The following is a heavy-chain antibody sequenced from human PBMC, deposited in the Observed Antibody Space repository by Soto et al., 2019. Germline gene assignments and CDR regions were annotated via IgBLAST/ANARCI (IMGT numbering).Heavy chain of an antibody. CDR1: GFTFSSYD. V-gene: IGHV3-23*01. CDR3: AKVHGDPY. Sequence: EVQLLESGGGLVQPGGSLRLSCAGSGFTFSSYDMSWVRQAPGKGLEWVSGITGSVTCYTDSVKGRFTISRDNAKNTLYLQMNGLRAEDTAVYYCAKVHGDPYWGQGTLVIVSS. CDR2: ITGSVT. J-gene: IGHJ4*02. D-gene: IGHD4-17*01.